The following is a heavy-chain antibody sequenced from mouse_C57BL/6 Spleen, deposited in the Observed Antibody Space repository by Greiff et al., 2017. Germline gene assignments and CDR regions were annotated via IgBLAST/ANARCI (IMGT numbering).Heavy chain of an antibody. D-gene: IGHD1-1*01. CDR1: GYTFTDYE. CDR2: IDPETGGT. Sequence: QVQLQQSGAELERPGASVTLSCKASGYTFTDYEMHWVKQTPVHGLEWIGAIDPETGGTAYNQKFKGKAILTADKSSSTAYMELRSLTSEDSAVYYCTRNYDYAMDYWGQGTSVTVSS. V-gene: IGHV1-15*01. J-gene: IGHJ4*01. CDR3: TRNYDYAMDY.